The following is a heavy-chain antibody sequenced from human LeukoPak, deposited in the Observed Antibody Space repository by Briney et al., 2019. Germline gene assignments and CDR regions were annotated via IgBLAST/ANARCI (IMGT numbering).Heavy chain of an antibody. Sequence: SETLSLTCTVSGGSISITNYYWGWIRQPPGKGLEWIGNIYYDGSTYYNPSLKSRVTISVDTSKNQFSLKLSSVTAADTAVYYCATVISGLSDYWGQGTLVTVSS. D-gene: IGHD3-10*01. J-gene: IGHJ4*02. CDR1: GGSISITNYY. CDR2: IYYDGST. V-gene: IGHV4-39*07. CDR3: ATVISGLSDY.